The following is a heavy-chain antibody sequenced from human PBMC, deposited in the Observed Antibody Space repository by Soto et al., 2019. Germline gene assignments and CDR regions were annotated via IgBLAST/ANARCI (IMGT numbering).Heavy chain of an antibody. V-gene: IGHV4-31*03. CDR2: LFYSGST. J-gene: IGHJ5*02. Sequence: SETLSLTCTVPGGSISSEGSYWSWIRQHPGKGLEWIGCLFYSGSTYYNPSLKSRVTISVDTSKNQFSLKLSSVTAADTAVYYCARGLAAAGLFGFGPWGQGTLVTV. CDR1: GGSISSEGSY. CDR3: ARGLAAAGLFGFGP. D-gene: IGHD6-13*01.